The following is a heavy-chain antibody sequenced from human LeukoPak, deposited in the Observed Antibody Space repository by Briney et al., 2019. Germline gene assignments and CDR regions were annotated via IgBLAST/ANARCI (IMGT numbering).Heavy chain of an antibody. CDR1: GFTFSSYS. J-gene: IGHJ4*02. CDR2: ISSSSSTI. CDR3: ARDPWGYRAGVMDF. D-gene: IGHD1-1*01. V-gene: IGHV3-48*04. Sequence: GGSLRLSCAASGFTFSSYSMNWVRQAPGKGLEWVSYISSSSSTIYYADSVKGRFTISRDNAKNTLYLQMTSLGAEDTALYYCARDPWGYRAGVMDFWGLGTLVTVSS.